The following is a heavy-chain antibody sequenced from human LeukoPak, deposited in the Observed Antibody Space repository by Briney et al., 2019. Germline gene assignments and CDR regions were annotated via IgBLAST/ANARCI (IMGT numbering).Heavy chain of an antibody. CDR1: GYTLTELS. V-gene: IGHV1-24*01. D-gene: IGHD2-8*01. Sequence: DSVKVSCKVSGYTLTELSMHWVRQAPGKGLEWMGGFDPEDGETIYAQKFQGRVTMTEDTSTGTAYMELSSLRSEDTAVYYCATVYGRASVPNWFDPWGQGTLVTVSS. J-gene: IGHJ5*02. CDR2: FDPEDGET. CDR3: ATVYGRASVPNWFDP.